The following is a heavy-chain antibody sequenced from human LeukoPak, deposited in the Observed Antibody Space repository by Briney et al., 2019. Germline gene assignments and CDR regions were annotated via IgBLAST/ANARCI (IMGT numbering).Heavy chain of an antibody. D-gene: IGHD3-22*01. J-gene: IGHJ4*02. Sequence: GSLRLSCAASGFTFSDYYMSWIRQAPGKGLEWVSYITSSSGYTNYADSVKGRFTISRDNAKNSLYLQMNSLRAEDTAVYYCARVDYYDSSAYPDYWGQGTLVTVSS. V-gene: IGHV3-11*05. CDR3: ARVDYYDSSAYPDY. CDR2: ITSSSGYT. CDR1: GFTFSDYY.